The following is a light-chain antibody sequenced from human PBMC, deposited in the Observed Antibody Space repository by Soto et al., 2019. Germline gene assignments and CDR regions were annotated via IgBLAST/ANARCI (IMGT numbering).Light chain of an antibody. J-gene: IGLJ1*01. V-gene: IGLV2-14*01. CDR3: TSYTRYTALV. CDR1: SSDAGTYNY. Sequence: QSLLTQPASVSGSPGQSITISCTGTSSDAGTYNYVSWYQHHPGKAPKLIIYEVSNRPSGVSNRFSGSKSGSTASLTISGLQAEDEADYHSTSYTRYTALVFGTGTKVTVL. CDR2: EVS.